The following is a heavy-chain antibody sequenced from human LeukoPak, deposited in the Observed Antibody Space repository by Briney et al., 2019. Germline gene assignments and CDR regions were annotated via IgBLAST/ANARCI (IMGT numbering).Heavy chain of an antibody. CDR1: GGSFSGYY. CDR2: INHSGST. D-gene: IGHD6-19*01. CDR3: ARGHNSGCVDC. J-gene: IGHJ4*02. V-gene: IGHV4-34*01. Sequence: SETLSLTCAVYGGSFSGYYWSWIRQPPGKGLEWIGKINHSGSTNYNPSLKSRVTISVDTSKNQFSLKLSSVTAADTAVYYCARGHNSGCVDCWGQGTLVTVSS.